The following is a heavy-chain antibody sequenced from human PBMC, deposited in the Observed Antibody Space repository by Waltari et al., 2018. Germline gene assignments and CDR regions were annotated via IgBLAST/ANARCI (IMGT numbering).Heavy chain of an antibody. D-gene: IGHD6-19*01. CDR2: ISGSGNST. J-gene: IGHJ6*02. CDR3: AKDGTGWKHPTGAYYYYGLDV. Sequence: VQVLESGGGLVQPGGSLRLSCAASGFIFNRHAMNWVRQAPGKGLEWVSTISGSGNSTHYADSVKGRFTISRDNSKNTVYLQMNSLRVEDTAVYYCAKDGTGWKHPTGAYYYYGLDVWGPGTTVTVSS. CDR1: GFIFNRHA. V-gene: IGHV3-23*01.